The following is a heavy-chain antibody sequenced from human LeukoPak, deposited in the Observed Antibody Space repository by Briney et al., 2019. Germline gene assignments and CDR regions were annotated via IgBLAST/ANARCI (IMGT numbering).Heavy chain of an antibody. Sequence: SETLSLTCAVSGGSISSGGYSWSWIRQPPGKGLEWIGYIYHDGSTKYNPALKSRVTITVDTSKSQFSLKLSSVTAADTAVYYCVGPGITVAGPFDYWGRGTLVTVSS. D-gene: IGHD6-19*01. CDR1: GGSISSGGYS. CDR3: VGPGITVAGPFDY. V-gene: IGHV4-61*08. J-gene: IGHJ4*02. CDR2: IYHDGST.